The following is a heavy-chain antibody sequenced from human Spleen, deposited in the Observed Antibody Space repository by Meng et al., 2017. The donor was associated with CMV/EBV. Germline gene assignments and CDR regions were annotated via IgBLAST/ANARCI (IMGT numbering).Heavy chain of an antibody. J-gene: IGHJ5*02. CDR3: ARDPPMYSSGWTNWFDP. D-gene: IGHD6-19*01. CDR1: GGSFSGYY. Sequence: QGVLQPWGAGLLKPSETLSLTCAVYGGSFSGYYWSLIRQPPGKGLEWIGEINHSGSTNYNPSLKSRVTISVDTSKNQFSLKLSSVTAADTAVYYCARDPPMYSSGWTNWFDPWGQGTLVTVSS. CDR2: INHSGST. V-gene: IGHV4-34*01.